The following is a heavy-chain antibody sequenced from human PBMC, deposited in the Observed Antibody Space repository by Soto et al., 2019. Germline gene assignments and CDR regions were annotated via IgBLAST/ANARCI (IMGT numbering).Heavy chain of an antibody. CDR2: IIPILGIA. Sequence: ASVKGSCKASGGTFSSSTSSWVRQAPGQGLEWMGRIIPILGIANYAQKFQGRVTITADKSTSTAYMELSSLRSEDTAVYYCAQSFGYSSGWYNYWGQGTLVTVSS. CDR1: GGTFSSST. J-gene: IGHJ4*02. V-gene: IGHV1-69*02. CDR3: AQSFGYSSGWYNY. D-gene: IGHD6-19*01.